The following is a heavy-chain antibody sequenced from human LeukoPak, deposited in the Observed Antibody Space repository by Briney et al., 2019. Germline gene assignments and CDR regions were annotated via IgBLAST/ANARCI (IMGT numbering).Heavy chain of an antibody. CDR1: GFTFNRCW. CDR3: TSWGDTTAEYFQR. D-gene: IGHD2-21*02. V-gene: IGHV3-7*01. CDR2: INPDGRDT. Sequence: GGSLRLSCVVSGFTFNRCWMNWVRQAPGKGLEWVAHINPDGRDTYYVDSVKGRFTISRNNAQSSMYLQMNSLRVEDTAVYYCTSWGDTTAEYFQRWGQGTLVTVSS. J-gene: IGHJ1*01.